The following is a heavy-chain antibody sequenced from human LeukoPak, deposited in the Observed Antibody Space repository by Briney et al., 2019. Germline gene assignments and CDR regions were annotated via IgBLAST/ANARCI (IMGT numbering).Heavy chain of an antibody. J-gene: IGHJ6*03. CDR3: ARHNAAAGIAYMDV. Sequence: SETLSLTCTVSGGSISSNSYYWGWIRQPPGKGLEWIGSIYYSGNTYYNPSLKSRVTISVDTSKNQFSLKLNSVTAADTAVYYCARHNAAAGIAYMDVWGKGTTVTISS. CDR1: GGSISSNSYY. CDR2: IYYSGNT. V-gene: IGHV4-39*01. D-gene: IGHD6-13*01.